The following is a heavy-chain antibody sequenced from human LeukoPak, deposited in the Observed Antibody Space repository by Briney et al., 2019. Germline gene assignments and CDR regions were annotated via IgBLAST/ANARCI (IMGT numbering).Heavy chain of an antibody. V-gene: IGHV3-49*04. D-gene: IGHD3-10*01. CDR3: TGSFGELSFFAY. CDR1: GFTVSSNS. J-gene: IGHJ4*02. CDR2: IRSKAYGGTT. Sequence: GGSLRLSCTVSGFTVSSNSMSWVRQAPGKGLEWVGFIRSKAYGGTTEYAASVKGRFTISRDDSKSIAYLQVNSLKTEDTAVYYCTGSFGELSFFAYWGQGTLVPVSS.